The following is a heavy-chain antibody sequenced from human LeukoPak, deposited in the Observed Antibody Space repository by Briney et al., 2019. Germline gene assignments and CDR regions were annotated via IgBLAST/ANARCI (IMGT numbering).Heavy chain of an antibody. CDR1: GYSFTSYW. CDR3: ASTKTYSWSYLVDAFDI. D-gene: IGHD1-26*01. CDR2: IYPGDSDT. Sequence: GESLKISCKGSGYSFTSYWIGWVRQMPGKGLEWMGIIYPGDSDTRYSPSFQGQVTISADKSISTAYLQWSSLKASDTAMYYCASTKTYSWSYLVDAFDIWGQGTMVTVSS. J-gene: IGHJ3*02. V-gene: IGHV5-51*01.